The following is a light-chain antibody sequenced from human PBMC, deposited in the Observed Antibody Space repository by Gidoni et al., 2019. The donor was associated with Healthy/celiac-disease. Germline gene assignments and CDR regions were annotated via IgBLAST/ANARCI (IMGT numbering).Light chain of an antibody. CDR1: SSDVGSSNL. Sequence: QSALTHPASVSGSPGQSITISCTGTSSDVGSSNLVSWYQQHPGKAPKLMIFEGSNRPSGVSNRFSGSKSGNTASLTISGRQAEDEADYYGGAYAGSSTLVFGGGTKLTVL. CDR2: EGS. V-gene: IGLV2-23*01. CDR3: GAYAGSSTLV. J-gene: IGLJ2*01.